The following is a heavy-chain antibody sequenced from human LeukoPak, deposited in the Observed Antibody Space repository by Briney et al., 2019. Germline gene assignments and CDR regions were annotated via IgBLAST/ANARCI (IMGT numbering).Heavy chain of an antibody. Sequence: GGSLRLSCAASGFTFANYWMNWVRQAPGKGLEWVGRIKSKHDGETTEYAAPVKGRFTISRDDSESMVYLQMMSLKTEDTAVYYCCADTVDPLAQIDKWGQGALVTVSS. J-gene: IGHJ4*02. D-gene: IGHD4-11*01. CDR3: CADTVDPLAQIDK. CDR2: IKSKHDGETT. CDR1: GFTFANYW. V-gene: IGHV3-15*01.